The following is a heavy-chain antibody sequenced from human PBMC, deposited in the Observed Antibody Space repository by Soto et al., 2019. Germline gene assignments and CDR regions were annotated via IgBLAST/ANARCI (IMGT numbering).Heavy chain of an antibody. J-gene: IGHJ6*02. Sequence: SVKVSCKASGGTFSSYAISWVRQAPGQGLEWMGGIIPIFGTANYAQKFQGRVTITADESTSTAYMELSSLRSEDTAVYYCARVGYCSSTSCSSGMDVWGQGTTVTVSS. CDR2: IIPIFGTA. CDR3: ARVGYCSSTSCSSGMDV. V-gene: IGHV1-69*13. D-gene: IGHD2-2*01. CDR1: GGTFSSYA.